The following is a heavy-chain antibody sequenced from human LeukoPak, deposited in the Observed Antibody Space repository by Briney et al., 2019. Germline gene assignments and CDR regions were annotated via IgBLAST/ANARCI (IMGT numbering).Heavy chain of an antibody. Sequence: SETLSLTCTVSGYSISSGYYWGWIRPPPGKGLEWIGTIYHSGSTYYNPSLKSRVTISVDTSKNQFSLKLSSVTAADTAVYYCARNYYYDSSDYYAAPEYFDYWGQGTLVTVSS. CDR3: ARNYYYDSSDYYAAPEYFDY. V-gene: IGHV4-38-2*02. J-gene: IGHJ4*02. CDR2: IYHSGST. CDR1: GYSISSGYY. D-gene: IGHD3-22*01.